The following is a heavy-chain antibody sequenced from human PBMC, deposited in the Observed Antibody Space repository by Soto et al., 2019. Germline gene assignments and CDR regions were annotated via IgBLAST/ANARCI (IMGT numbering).Heavy chain of an antibody. V-gene: IGHV4-31*03. Sequence: PSETLCLTCSVSGGSISSRDYYWSWIRQHPGKGLEWIGSISYSGSTYYNPPLTSRLTISVDISESQFSLKLSSVTAADTAVYYCATQRAAPYRGIFDYWGRGTLVTVSS. CDR1: GGSISSRDYY. J-gene: IGHJ4*02. D-gene: IGHD4-4*01. CDR2: ISYSGST. CDR3: ATQRAAPYRGIFDY.